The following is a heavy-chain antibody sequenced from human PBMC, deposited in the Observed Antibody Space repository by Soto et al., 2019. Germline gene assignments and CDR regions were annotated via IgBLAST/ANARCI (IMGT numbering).Heavy chain of an antibody. Sequence: PGRSLRLSCAASGFTFSSYAMSWVRQAPGKGLEWVSTIGARGATTYYADSVKGRFTISRDNSKNTLYLQMNSLRAEDTAIYYCAKGLMLIEHQLVKRSLVYWGQGTLVPVSS. CDR3: AKGLMLIEHQLVKRSLVY. CDR1: GFTFSSYA. CDR2: IGARGATT. J-gene: IGHJ4*02. V-gene: IGHV3-23*01. D-gene: IGHD6-13*01.